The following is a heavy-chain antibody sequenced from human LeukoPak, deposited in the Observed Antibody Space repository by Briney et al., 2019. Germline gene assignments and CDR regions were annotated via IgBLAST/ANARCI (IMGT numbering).Heavy chain of an antibody. CDR3: ARLDRSSYSGSYSTFDY. CDR1: GFTVSSNY. V-gene: IGHV3-53*01. D-gene: IGHD1-26*01. CDR2: IYSGGST. J-gene: IGHJ4*02. Sequence: PGGSLRLSFAASGFTVSSNYMSWVRQAPGKGLEWVSVIYSGGSTYYADSVKGRFTISRDNSKNTLYLQMNSLGAEDTAVYYCARLDRSSYSGSYSTFDYWGQGTLVTVSS.